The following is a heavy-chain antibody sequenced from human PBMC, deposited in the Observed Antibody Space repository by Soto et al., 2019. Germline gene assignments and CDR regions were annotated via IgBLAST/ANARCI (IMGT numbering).Heavy chain of an antibody. J-gene: IGHJ5*02. CDR3: ARDRIPHSYCSNWFDP. CDR1: GGSISSGGYY. CDR2: IYYSGST. Sequence: SETLSLTCTVSGGSISSGGYYWSWIRQHPGKGLEWIGYIYYSGSTYYNPSLKSRVTISVDTSKNQFSLKLSSVTAADTAVYYWARDRIPHSYCSNWFDPWGQGTLVTVSS. D-gene: IGHD5-18*01. V-gene: IGHV4-31*03.